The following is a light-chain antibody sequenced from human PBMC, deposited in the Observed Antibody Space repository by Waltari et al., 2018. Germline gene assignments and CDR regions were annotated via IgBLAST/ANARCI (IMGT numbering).Light chain of an antibody. CDR3: GTWDSSLSGAV. V-gene: IGLV1-51*02. CDR2: ENN. J-gene: IGLJ7*01. CDR1: SSNIGNNF. Sequence: QSGLTQPPSLSAAPGQKVTISCSGSSSNIGNNFVAWYQQFPGTVPKPLIYENNKRPSGIPDRFSGSRSGTSATLVITGLLTGDEAVYYCGTWDSSLSGAVCGGGTHLTVL.